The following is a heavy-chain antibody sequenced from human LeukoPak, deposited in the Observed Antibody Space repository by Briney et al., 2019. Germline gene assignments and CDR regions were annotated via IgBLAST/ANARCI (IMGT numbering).Heavy chain of an antibody. CDR3: ARTVYYDKDSDAYYRNFDS. CDR2: IKNDGSST. D-gene: IGHD3-22*01. V-gene: IGHV3-74*03. J-gene: IGHJ4*02. Sequence: PGGSLRLSCAGSGFAFSKYWMHWVRQAPGKGLVWVSRIKNDGSSTAYADSVKGRFTISRDNAKNTLYLQMNSLGVEDTAVYYCARTVYYDKDSDAYYRNFDSWGQGTLVTVSS. CDR1: GFAFSKYW.